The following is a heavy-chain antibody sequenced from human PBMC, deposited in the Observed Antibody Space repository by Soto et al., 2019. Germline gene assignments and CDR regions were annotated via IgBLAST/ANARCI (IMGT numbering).Heavy chain of an antibody. V-gene: IGHV2-26*01. Sequence: GSGPTLVNPTETLTLTCTVSGFSLSNARMGVSWIRQPPGKALEWLAHISSNDEKSYSTSLKSRLTISKATSKSQVVLSMTNMDPVDTATYYCARFHVVSRELHTQYYGMDAWGQGTTVTVSS. J-gene: IGHJ6*02. CDR1: GFSLSNARMG. D-gene: IGHD1-7*01. CDR2: ISSNDEK. CDR3: ARFHVVSRELHTQYYGMDA.